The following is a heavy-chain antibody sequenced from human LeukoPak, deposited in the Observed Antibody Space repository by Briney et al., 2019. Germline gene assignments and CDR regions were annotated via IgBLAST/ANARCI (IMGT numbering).Heavy chain of an antibody. V-gene: IGHV4-59*01. Sequence: SETLSLTCTVSGGSFSSYYWSWIRQPPGKGLEWIGYIYYSGSTNYNPSLKSRVTISVDTSKNQFSLKLSSVTAADTAVYYCARYEGYYGSGAFDPWGQATLVTVSS. CDR3: ARYEGYYGSGAFDP. D-gene: IGHD3-10*01. CDR2: IYYSGST. CDR1: GGSFSSYY. J-gene: IGHJ5*02.